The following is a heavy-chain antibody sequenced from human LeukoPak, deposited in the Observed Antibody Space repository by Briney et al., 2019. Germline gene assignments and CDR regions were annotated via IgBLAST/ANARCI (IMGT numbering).Heavy chain of an antibody. D-gene: IGHD6-19*01. V-gene: IGHV1-46*03. J-gene: IGHJ5*02. CDR1: GYTFTSYY. CDR2: INPSGGST. CDR3: ARSPRSSGWYGWWFDP. Sequence: ASVKVSCTASGYTFTSYYMHWVRQAPGQGLEWMGIINPSGGSTSYAQKFQGRVTMTRDTSTSTVYMELSSLRSEDTAVYYCARSPRSSGWYGWWFDPWGQGTLVTVSS.